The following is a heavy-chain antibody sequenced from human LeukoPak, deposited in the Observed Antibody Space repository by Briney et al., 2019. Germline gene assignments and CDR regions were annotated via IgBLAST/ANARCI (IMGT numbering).Heavy chain of an antibody. CDR3: AKDRRAGFDP. J-gene: IGHJ5*02. Sequence: PGGSLRLSCTASGFAFDAYGMSWVRQAPGKGLEWVSLISGGGGSTYYADSVKGRFTISRDNSKNSLYLQMNSLRTEDTALYYCAKDRRAGFDPWGQGTLVTVSS. CDR2: ISGGGGST. D-gene: IGHD6-13*01. V-gene: IGHV3-43*02. CDR1: GFAFDAYG.